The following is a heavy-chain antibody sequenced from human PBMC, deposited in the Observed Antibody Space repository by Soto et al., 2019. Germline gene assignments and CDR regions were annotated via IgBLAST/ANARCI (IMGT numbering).Heavy chain of an antibody. CDR2: ISSSSSYI. D-gene: IGHD1-7*01. CDR1: GFTFSSYS. J-gene: IGHJ6*02. Sequence: GGSLRLSCAASGFTFSSYSMNLVRQAPGEGLEWVSSISSSSSYIYYADSVMGGYTISRDNAKNALYLQMTSLRAEDTAVYYCARDQDWNYAPFYYGMDVWGQGTTVTVSS. CDR3: ARDQDWNYAPFYYGMDV. V-gene: IGHV3-21*01.